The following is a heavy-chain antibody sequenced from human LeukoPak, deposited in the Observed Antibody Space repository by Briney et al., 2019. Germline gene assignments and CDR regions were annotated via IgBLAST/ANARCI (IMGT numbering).Heavy chain of an antibody. CDR2: FDPEDGET. CDR3: ARENNYDILTGFLYYYGMDV. D-gene: IGHD3-9*01. CDR1: GYTLTELS. Sequence: ASVKVSCKVSGYTLTELSMHWVRQAPGKGLEWMGGFDPEDGETIYAQKLQGRVTMTTDTSTSTAYMELRSLRSDDTAVYYCARENNYDILTGFLYYYGMDVWGQGTTVTVSS. V-gene: IGHV1-24*01. J-gene: IGHJ6*02.